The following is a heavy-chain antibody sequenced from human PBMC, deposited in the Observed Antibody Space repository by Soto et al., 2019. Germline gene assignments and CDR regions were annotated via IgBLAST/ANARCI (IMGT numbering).Heavy chain of an antibody. CDR3: ARADDITIFGVVITPDDAFDI. Sequence: ASVKVSRKASGYTSTASPIHCVLLAPGQRLEWMGWMNANSGNTGYSQKFQGRVTMTRNTSISTVYMELSSLRSEDTAVYYCARADDITIFGVVITPDDAFDIWGQGTMVTVS. V-gene: IGHV1-8*02. D-gene: IGHD3-3*01. CDR2: MNANSGNT. CDR1: GYTSTASP. J-gene: IGHJ3*02.